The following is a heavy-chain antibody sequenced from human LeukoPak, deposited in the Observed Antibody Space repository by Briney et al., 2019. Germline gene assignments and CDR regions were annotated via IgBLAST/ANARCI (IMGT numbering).Heavy chain of an antibody. D-gene: IGHD2-2*01. CDR1: GFTFNNYV. V-gene: IGHV3-30*18. Sequence: GSLRLSCAASGFTFNNYVMHWVRQAPGKGLEWVAVISYDGRNIHYPDSVKGRFTNSRDISTDTLWLQMDSLRTEDTAVYYCAKGPLRGTAAAIDYWGQGTLVTVSS. CDR2: ISYDGRNI. J-gene: IGHJ4*02. CDR3: AKGPLRGTAAAIDY.